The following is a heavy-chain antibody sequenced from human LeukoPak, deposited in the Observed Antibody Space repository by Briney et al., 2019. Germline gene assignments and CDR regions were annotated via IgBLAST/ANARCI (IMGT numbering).Heavy chain of an antibody. V-gene: IGHV3-23*01. CDR3: AKVRYYYGSGSYEDY. CDR2: ISGSGGST. CDR1: GFTFSSYA. Sequence: PGGSLRLSCAASGFTFSSYAMSWVRQAPGKGLEWVSAISGSGGSTYYADSVKGRFTISRDNSKNTLYLQMNSLRAEDTAVYYCAKVRYYYGSGSYEDYWGQGTLVTVSS. J-gene: IGHJ4*02. D-gene: IGHD3-10*01.